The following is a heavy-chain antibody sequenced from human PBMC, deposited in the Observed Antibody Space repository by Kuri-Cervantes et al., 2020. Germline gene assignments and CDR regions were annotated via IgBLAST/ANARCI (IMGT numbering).Heavy chain of an antibody. D-gene: IGHD3-3*01. J-gene: IGHJ5*02. CDR1: GFTFSSYA. Sequence: GESLKISCAASGFTFSSYAMSWVRQAPGKGLEWVSAISGSGGSTYYADSVKGRFTISRDNSKNTLYLQMNSLRAEDTAVYYCAKDLHYDFWSGYPNWFDPWGQGTLVTVSS. CDR3: AKDLHYDFWSGYPNWFDP. CDR2: ISGSGGST. V-gene: IGHV3-23*01.